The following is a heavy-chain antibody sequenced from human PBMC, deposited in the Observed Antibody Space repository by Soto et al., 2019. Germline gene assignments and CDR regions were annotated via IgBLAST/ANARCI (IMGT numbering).Heavy chain of an antibody. Sequence: QVQLQQWGAGLLKPSETLSLTCAVYGGSISSSNWWSWVRQPPGKGLEWIGEIYHSGSTNYNPSLKSRVTISVDKSKNQFSLKLSSVTAADTAVYYCARAAEAVAGSLFDYWGQGTLVTVSS. CDR3: ARAAEAVAGSLFDY. CDR1: GGSISSSNW. J-gene: IGHJ4*02. V-gene: IGHV4-4*02. CDR2: IYHSGST. D-gene: IGHD6-19*01.